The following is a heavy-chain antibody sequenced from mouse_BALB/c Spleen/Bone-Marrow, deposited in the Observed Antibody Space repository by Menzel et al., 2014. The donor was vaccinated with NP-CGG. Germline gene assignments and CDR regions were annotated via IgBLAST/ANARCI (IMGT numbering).Heavy chain of an antibody. V-gene: IGHV14-3*02. CDR1: GFNIKDTY. D-gene: IGHD4-1*01. Sequence: VHVKQSGAELVKPGASVKLSCTASGFNIKDTYMHWVKQRPEQGLEWIGRIDPANGITKYDPKFQGKATITADTSSNTAYLQLSSLTSEDTAVYYCARWEYYAMDYWGQGTSVTVSS. CDR3: ARWEYYAMDY. CDR2: IDPANGIT. J-gene: IGHJ4*01.